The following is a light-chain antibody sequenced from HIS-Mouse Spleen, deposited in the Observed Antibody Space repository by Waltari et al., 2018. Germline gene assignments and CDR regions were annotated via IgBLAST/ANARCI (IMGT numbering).Light chain of an antibody. Sequence: QSALTQPASVSGSPGQSITISFTGTSRDGGGYNYVSWYQQHPGKAPKLMIYDVSNRPSGVSNRFSGSKSGNTASLTISGLQAEDEADYYCSSYTSSSFNVVFGGGTKLTVL. CDR3: SSYTSSSFNVV. J-gene: IGLJ2*01. CDR2: DVS. V-gene: IGLV2-14*03. CDR1: SRDGGGYNY.